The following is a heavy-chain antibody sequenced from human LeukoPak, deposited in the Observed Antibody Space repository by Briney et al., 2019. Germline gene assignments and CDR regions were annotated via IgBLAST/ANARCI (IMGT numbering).Heavy chain of an antibody. J-gene: IGHJ6*02. CDR3: AREQGLDYYYYGMDV. V-gene: IGHV1-2*04. Sequence: GASVTVSCTASGYTFTGYYMHWVRQAPGQGLEWMGWINPNSGGTNYAQKFQGWVTMTRDTSISTAYMELSRLRSDDTAVYYCAREQGLDYYYYGMDVWGQGTTVTVSS. CDR1: GYTFTGYY. CDR2: INPNSGGT.